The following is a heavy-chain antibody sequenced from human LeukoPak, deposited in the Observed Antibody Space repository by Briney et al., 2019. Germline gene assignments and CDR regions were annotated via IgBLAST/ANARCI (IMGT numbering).Heavy chain of an antibody. CDR2: IYTSGST. D-gene: IGHD2-15*01. V-gene: IGHV4-61*02. Sequence: SQTLSLTCTVSGGSISSGSYYWSWIRQPAGKGLEWIGRIYTSGSTNYNPSLKSRVTISVDTSKNQFSLKLSSVTAADTAVYYCAREDKGPALFDYWGQGTLVTVSS. CDR3: AREDKGPALFDY. J-gene: IGHJ4*02. CDR1: GGSISSGSYY.